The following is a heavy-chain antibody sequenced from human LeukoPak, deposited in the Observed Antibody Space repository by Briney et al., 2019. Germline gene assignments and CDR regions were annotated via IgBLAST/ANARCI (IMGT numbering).Heavy chain of an antibody. D-gene: IGHD5-12*01. CDR2: IKQDGSEK. CDR1: GFTFSSYW. V-gene: IGHV3-7*01. CDR3: ARVPRRYDLADYYYMDV. Sequence: GGSLRLSCAASGFTFSSYWMSWVRQAPGKGLEWVANIKQDGSEKYYVDSVKGRFTISRDNAKNSLYLQMNSLRAEDTAVYYCARVPRRYDLADYYYMDVWGKGTTVTVSS. J-gene: IGHJ6*03.